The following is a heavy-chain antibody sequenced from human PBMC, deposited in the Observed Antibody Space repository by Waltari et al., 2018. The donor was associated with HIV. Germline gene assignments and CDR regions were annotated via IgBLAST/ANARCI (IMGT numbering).Heavy chain of an antibody. Sequence: QVQMQESGPGLVKPSETLSLSCEVSGDSVSSDYCWGWIRQPPGKGLEWIGSIYHSGTTYYNPSLKSRVTLSVDTSKNQFSLNLTSVTAADTAVYFCARDLRMVRGVFRGWFDPWGQGTLVTV. CDR3: ARDLRMVRGVFRGWFDP. J-gene: IGHJ5*02. CDR2: IYHSGTT. D-gene: IGHD3-10*01. V-gene: IGHV4-38-2*02. CDR1: GDSVSSDYC.